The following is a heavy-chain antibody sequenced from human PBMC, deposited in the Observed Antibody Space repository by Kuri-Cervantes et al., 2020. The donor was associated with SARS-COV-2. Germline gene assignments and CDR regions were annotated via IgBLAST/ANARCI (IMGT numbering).Heavy chain of an antibody. V-gene: IGHV4-61*09. CDR1: GGSISSSSYY. J-gene: IGHJ4*02. CDR2: LDTSGST. CDR3: GRVLWLQLWHRYSDS. D-gene: IGHD5-24*01. Sequence: SCTVSGGSISSSSYYWGWIRQPPGKGLEWIGHLDTSGSTTYNPSLKSRVIISIDTSKNQVSLRLTSATAADTAVYYCGRVLWLQLWHRYSDSWGQGTLVTVSS.